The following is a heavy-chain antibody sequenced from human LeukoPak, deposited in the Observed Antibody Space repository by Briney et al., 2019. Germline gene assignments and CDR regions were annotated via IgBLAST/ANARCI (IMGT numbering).Heavy chain of an antibody. D-gene: IGHD3-3*01. J-gene: IGHJ6*02. CDR3: ARDTVFGVIIGPRMDV. Sequence: GGSLRLSCAASGFTFSNYWMSWVRQAPGKGLEWVAIIKPDGSDKYYVDSVEGRFTISRDNAKNPLYLQMNSLRAEDTAIYYCARDTVFGVIIGPRMDVWGQGTTVTVSS. CDR2: IKPDGSDK. CDR1: GFTFSNYW. V-gene: IGHV3-7*01.